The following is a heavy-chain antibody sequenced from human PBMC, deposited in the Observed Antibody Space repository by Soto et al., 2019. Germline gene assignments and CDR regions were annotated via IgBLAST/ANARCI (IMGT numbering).Heavy chain of an antibody. J-gene: IGHJ6*03. Sequence: GASVKVSCKASGYTFTNYYVHWLRQAPGQRLEWMGWINAGNGNTKYSQKFQGRVTITRDTSASTAYMELSSLRSEDTAVYYCARASYCSSTSCYNSDLSAINDYYYMDVWGKGTTVTVSS. CDR1: GYTFTNYY. V-gene: IGHV1-3*01. CDR3: ARASYCSSTSCYNSDLSAINDYYYMDV. D-gene: IGHD2-2*01. CDR2: INAGNGNT.